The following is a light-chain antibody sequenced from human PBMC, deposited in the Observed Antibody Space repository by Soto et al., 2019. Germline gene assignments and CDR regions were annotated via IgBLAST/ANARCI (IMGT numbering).Light chain of an antibody. V-gene: IGLV2-8*01. J-gene: IGLJ2*01. CDR2: EVS. Sequence: QSALTQPPSASGSPGQSVTLSCTGTSSDVGGYNYVSWYQQHPGKAPKLMIYEVSKRPSGVPDRFSGSKSGNTASLTASGLQSEDEADYYCSSYAGSNNLVVGGGTKLTVL. CDR1: SSDVGGYNY. CDR3: SSYAGSNNLV.